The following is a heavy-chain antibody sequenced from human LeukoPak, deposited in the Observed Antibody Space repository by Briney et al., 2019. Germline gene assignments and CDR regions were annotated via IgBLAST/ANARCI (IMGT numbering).Heavy chain of an antibody. CDR3: AKTPKKVVAATPLWY. J-gene: IGHJ4*02. Sequence: GGSLRLSCAASGFTFSSYAMSWVRQAPGKGLEWVSAISGSGGSTYYADSVKGGFTISRENSKKRLYMQMNSLRAEDTAVYYCAKTPKKVVAATPLWYWGQGTLVTVSS. CDR1: GFTFSSYA. V-gene: IGHV3-23*01. D-gene: IGHD2-15*01. CDR2: ISGSGGST.